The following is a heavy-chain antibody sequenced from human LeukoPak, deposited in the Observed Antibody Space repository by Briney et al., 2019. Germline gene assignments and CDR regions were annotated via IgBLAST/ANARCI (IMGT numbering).Heavy chain of an antibody. V-gene: IGHV3-66*01. J-gene: IGHJ4*02. CDR2: IYSGGSI. D-gene: IGHD3-22*01. CDR3: GYDSSDDFDY. CDR1: GFTVSSNY. Sequence: GGSLRLSCAASGFTVSSNYMSWVRQAPGKGLEWVSVIYSGGSIYYADSVKGRFTISRDNSKNTLYLQMNSLRAEDTAVYYCGYDSSDDFDYWGQGTLVTVSS.